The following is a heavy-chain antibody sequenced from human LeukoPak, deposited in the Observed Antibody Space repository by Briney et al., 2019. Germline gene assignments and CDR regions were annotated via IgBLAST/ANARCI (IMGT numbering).Heavy chain of an antibody. Sequence: PGRSLRLSCAASGFTFSSYTIHWVRQAPGKGLERVAVISFDGSNKYYADSVKGRFSISRDNSKNTLYLQMNSLGAEDTAVYYCARGGNPRDGPGYWGQGTLVTVSS. V-gene: IGHV3-30-3*01. CDR2: ISFDGSNK. CDR3: ARGGNPRDGPGY. CDR1: GFTFSSYT. J-gene: IGHJ4*02. D-gene: IGHD4-23*01.